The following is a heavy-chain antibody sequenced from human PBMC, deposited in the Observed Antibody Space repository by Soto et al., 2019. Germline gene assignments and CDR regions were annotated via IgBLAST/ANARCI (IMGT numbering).Heavy chain of an antibody. Sequence: GGSLRLSCAASGFTFSSYAMSWVRQAPGKGLEWVSAISGSGGSTYYADSVKGRFTISRDNSKNTLYLQMNSLRAEDTAVYYCAKGLDSSGYYSLVDYWGQGTLVTVSS. CDR2: ISGSGGST. J-gene: IGHJ4*02. CDR1: GFTFSSYA. D-gene: IGHD3-22*01. CDR3: AKGLDSSGYYSLVDY. V-gene: IGHV3-23*01.